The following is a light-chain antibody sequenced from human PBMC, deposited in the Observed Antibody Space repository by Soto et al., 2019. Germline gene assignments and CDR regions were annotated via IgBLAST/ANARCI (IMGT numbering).Light chain of an antibody. V-gene: IGKV3-11*01. Sequence: EIVLTQSPATLSLSPGERATLSCRASQSVSSYLAWYQQKPGQAPRLLIYDASNRATGIPARFSGSGSGTDFTLTISSLEPEDFAVYYCQQYGSPLTCGQGTMVEIK. CDR1: QSVSSY. CDR2: DAS. CDR3: QQYGSPLT. J-gene: IGKJ1*01.